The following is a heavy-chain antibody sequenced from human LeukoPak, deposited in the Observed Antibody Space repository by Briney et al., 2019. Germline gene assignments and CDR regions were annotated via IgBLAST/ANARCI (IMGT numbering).Heavy chain of an antibody. Sequence: SETLSLTCTVSGGSISSYYWSWIRQPPGKGRGWMGYIYYSGSTNYNPSLKSRVTISVDTSKNQFSLKLSPVTAADTAVYYCARDVHPRGIWYFDLWGRGTLVTVSS. D-gene: IGHD3-10*01. CDR2: IYYSGST. J-gene: IGHJ2*01. CDR1: GGSISSYY. CDR3: ARDVHPRGIWYFDL. V-gene: IGHV4-59*01.